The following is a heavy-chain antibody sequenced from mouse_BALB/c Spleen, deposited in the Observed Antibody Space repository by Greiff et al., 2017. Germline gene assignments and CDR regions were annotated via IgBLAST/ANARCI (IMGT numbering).Heavy chain of an antibody. V-gene: IGHV5-12-2*01. D-gene: IGHD2-2*01. Sequence: EVQRVESGGGLVQPGGSLKLSCAASGFTFSSYTMSWVRQTPEKRLEWVAYISNGGGSTYYPDTVKGRFTISRDNAKNTLYLQMSSLKSEDTAMYYCARDYGYDGGLAYWGQGTLVTVSA. CDR1: GFTFSSYT. J-gene: IGHJ3*01. CDR2: ISNGGGST. CDR3: ARDYGYDGGLAY.